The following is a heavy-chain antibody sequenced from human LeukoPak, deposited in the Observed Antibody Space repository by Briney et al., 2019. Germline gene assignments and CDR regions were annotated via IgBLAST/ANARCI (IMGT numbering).Heavy chain of an antibody. CDR3: AKGKGNSYFDY. J-gene: IGHJ4*02. Sequence: GGSLRLSCAASGFTFSSSAMSWVRQAPGQGLEWVSSVIGSGFTTHYADSVKGRFTISRDNSKNTLYLQMNSLRAEDTAVYYCAKGKGNSYFDYWGQGTLVTVSS. V-gene: IGHV3-23*01. CDR1: GFTFSSSA. CDR2: VIGSGFTT. D-gene: IGHD2/OR15-2a*01.